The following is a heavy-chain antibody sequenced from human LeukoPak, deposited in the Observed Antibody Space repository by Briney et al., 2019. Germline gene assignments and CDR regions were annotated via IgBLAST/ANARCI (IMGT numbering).Heavy chain of an antibody. J-gene: IGHJ4*02. V-gene: IGHV4-59*01. D-gene: IGHD6-13*01. Sequence: SETLSLTCTVSGGSISGYYWSWIRQPPGKGLEWIAFVSHSGSTNYNPSLNNRVTISRDTSKNQLSLKLSSVTAADTAVYYCARDRGSAGGVDFWGQGALVTVSS. CDR2: VSHSGST. CDR1: GGSISGYY. CDR3: ARDRGSAGGVDF.